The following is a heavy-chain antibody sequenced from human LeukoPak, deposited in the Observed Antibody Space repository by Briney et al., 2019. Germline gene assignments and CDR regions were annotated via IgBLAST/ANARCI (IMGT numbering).Heavy chain of an antibody. D-gene: IGHD6-19*01. J-gene: IGHJ4*02. V-gene: IGHV1-8*01. CDR3: TRGSSGRRDN. Sequence: SVKVSRKASVYIFTSCDINWVRQATGQGLEWMGGMNPNSGNTGYGQSFQGRNTMTRDISIGTAYLELSKLTAEDTAIYYCTRGSSGRRDNWGQGTLVTVSA. CDR2: MNPNSGNT. CDR1: VYIFTSCD.